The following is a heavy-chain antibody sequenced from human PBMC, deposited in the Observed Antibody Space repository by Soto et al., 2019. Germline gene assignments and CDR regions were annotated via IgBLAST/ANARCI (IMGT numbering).Heavy chain of an antibody. J-gene: IGHJ3*01. V-gene: IGHV1-69*02. CDR3: ASEGASGDRGFDF. CDR2: IIPVLGIA. Sequence: QVQLVQSGAEVKKPGSSVKVSCKASGGSFTRYTFNWVRQAPGQGLEWMGRIIPVLGIANNAQKFQGRLTITADTSTSTAYMELSSLRSEDTAVYFCASEGASGDRGFDFWGDGTMVTVSS. CDR1: GGSFTRYT. D-gene: IGHD3-10*01.